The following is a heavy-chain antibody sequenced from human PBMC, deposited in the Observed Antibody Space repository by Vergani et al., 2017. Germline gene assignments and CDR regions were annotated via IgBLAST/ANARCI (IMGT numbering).Heavy chain of an antibody. Sequence: QMQLQESGPGLVKASETLSLTCTVSGDSIISRSYYWGWIRPPPGKGMEWIGSIYNSGNGDSSSSLQSRVTISADTSKNQSPLRLTSVTAADTAVYYCASGKYYSDSTSHFRGRYFDVWGRGTLVTVPS. V-gene: IGHV4-39*01. D-gene: IGHD3-16*01. J-gene: IGHJ2*01. CDR3: ASGKYYSDSTSHFRGRYFDV. CDR1: GDSIISRSYY. CDR2: IYNSGNG.